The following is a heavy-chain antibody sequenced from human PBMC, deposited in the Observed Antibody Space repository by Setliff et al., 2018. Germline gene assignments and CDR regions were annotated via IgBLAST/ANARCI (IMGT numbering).Heavy chain of an antibody. CDR3: AKHGAYNDFLTGYNFYYDMDV. CDR1: GFTFSSSA. CDR2: ISSTITST. J-gene: IGHJ6*02. D-gene: IGHD3-9*01. V-gene: IGHV3-23*01. Sequence: GESLKISCAASGFTFSSSAMAWVRQAPGKGLEWVSAISSTITSTYYADSVKGRFTISRDNSKNTLYLQMNSLRAEDTAVYYCAKHGAYNDFLTGYNFYYDMDVWGQGTTVTAP.